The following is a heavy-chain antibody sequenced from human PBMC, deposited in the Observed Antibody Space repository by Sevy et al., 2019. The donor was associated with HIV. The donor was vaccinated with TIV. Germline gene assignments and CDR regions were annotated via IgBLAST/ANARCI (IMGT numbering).Heavy chain of an antibody. CDR3: AREAGYTTTWSPGNY. D-gene: IGHD5-12*01. CDR1: GFKFRTHA. CDR2: RSSTGSHK. V-gene: IGHV3-30-3*01. Sequence: GGSLRLSCAASGFKFRTHAMHWVRQPPGKGLEWVAGRSSTGSHKYYANSVRGRFTISRDNSENTLSLQMNGLRLDDTGLYYCAREAGYTTTWSPGNYWGLGTLVTVSS. J-gene: IGHJ4*02.